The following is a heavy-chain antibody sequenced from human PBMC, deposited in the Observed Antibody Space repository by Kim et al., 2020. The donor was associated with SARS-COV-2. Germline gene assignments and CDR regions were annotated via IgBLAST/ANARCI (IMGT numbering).Heavy chain of an antibody. D-gene: IGHD2-15*01. CDR3: ARGVGCSGGSCYLYYYYYMDV. Sequence: ASVKVSCKASGYTFTSYDINWVRQATGQGLEWMGWMNPNSGNTGYAQKFQGRVTMTRNTSISTAYMELSSLRSEDTAVYYCARGVGCSGGSCYLYYYYYMDVWGKGTTVTVSS. J-gene: IGHJ6*03. CDR1: GYTFTSYD. CDR2: MNPNSGNT. V-gene: IGHV1-8*01.